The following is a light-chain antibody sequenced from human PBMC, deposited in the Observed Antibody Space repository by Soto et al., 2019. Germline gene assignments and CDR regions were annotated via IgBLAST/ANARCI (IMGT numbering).Light chain of an antibody. CDR1: QDMSNY. CDR2: AAS. CDR3: QQYDDLPRT. J-gene: IGKJ4*01. V-gene: IGKV1-33*01. Sequence: DIQMTQSPSSLSASVGDRVTITCQASQDMSNYRNWYQQKPGKAPQLLIYAASNLETGVPSRFSGSGSGTDFTLTISSLQPGDLGTYFCQQYDDLPRTFGGGTQVELK.